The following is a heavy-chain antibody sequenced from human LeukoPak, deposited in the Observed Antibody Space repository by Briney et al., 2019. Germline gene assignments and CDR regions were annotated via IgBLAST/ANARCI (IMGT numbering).Heavy chain of an antibody. CDR3: AKDGFNRYSSSWYYFDY. CDR2: ISWNSGSI. Sequence: PGGSLRLSCAASGFTFNTYAMSWVRQAPGKGLEWVSGISWNSGSIGYADSVKGRFTISRDNAKNSLYLQMNSLRAEDTALYYCAKDGFNRYSSSWYYFDYWGQGTLVTVSS. V-gene: IGHV3-9*01. CDR1: GFTFNTYA. D-gene: IGHD6-13*01. J-gene: IGHJ4*02.